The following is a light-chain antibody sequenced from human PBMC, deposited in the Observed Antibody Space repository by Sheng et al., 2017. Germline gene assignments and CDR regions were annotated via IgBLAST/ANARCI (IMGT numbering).Light chain of an antibody. Sequence: AIQLTQSPPSLSASVGDTVTITCRASHDIRNALAWYQQKPGKAPKFLIYDASTLESGVPSRFSGSGSGTDFTLTISRLEPEDFAVYYCQQYGRSPLTVGGGTKVQIK. CDR1: HDIRNA. V-gene: IGKV1-13*02. J-gene: IGKJ4*01. CDR2: DAS. CDR3: QQYGRSPLT.